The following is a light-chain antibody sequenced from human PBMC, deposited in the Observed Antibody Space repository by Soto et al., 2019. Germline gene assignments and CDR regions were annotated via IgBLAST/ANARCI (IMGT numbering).Light chain of an antibody. J-gene: IGKJ5*01. Sequence: EVVLTQSPATLSLSPGERATLSCRASQSVNTYLAWYQQKPGQAPRLLIYDASNRATGIPARLSGSGSGTDFTLTISSLEPEDFAVYYCQQRYNWPPITFGQGTRLEIK. CDR2: DAS. CDR3: QQRYNWPPIT. CDR1: QSVNTY. V-gene: IGKV3-11*01.